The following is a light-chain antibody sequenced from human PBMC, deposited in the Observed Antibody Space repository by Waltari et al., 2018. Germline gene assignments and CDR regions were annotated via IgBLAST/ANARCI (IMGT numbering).Light chain of an antibody. CDR1: QGIGAY. J-gene: IGKJ4*01. CDR3: QHYHSFPLT. V-gene: IGKV1-16*01. CDR2: GAT. Sequence: DIQMTQSPSSVSASVADRVTITCRASQGIGAYLAWFQQKPGKPPKALLYGATSLPSGVPSRFSGSVSGKDFTLTISSLQPEDFATYYCQHYHSFPLTFGGGTKVEIK.